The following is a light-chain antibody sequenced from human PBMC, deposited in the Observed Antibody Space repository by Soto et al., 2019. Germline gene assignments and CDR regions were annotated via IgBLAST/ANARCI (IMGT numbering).Light chain of an antibody. CDR3: QHYDDVLVT. J-gene: IGKJ4*01. CDR2: DAS. Sequence: DIQLTQSPSSLSASVGETVTVTCQASQDISVYLNWYQEKPGKAPTLLIYDASNLKTGVPSRFSGLGSGTHFTLTISSLQPEDIATYFCQHYDDVLVTFGGGTKVDIK. V-gene: IGKV1-33*01. CDR1: QDISVY.